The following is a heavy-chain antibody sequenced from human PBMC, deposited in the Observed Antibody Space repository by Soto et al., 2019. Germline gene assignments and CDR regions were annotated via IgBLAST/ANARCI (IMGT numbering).Heavy chain of an antibody. CDR2: IYTSGST. Sequence: SETLSLTCTVSGGSISSYYWSWIRQPAGKGLEWIGRIYTSGSTNYNPSLKSRVTMSVDTSKNQFSLKLSSVTAADTAVYYCAREQYSYGSYYYYYGMDVWGQGTTVTVSS. J-gene: IGHJ6*02. CDR3: AREQYSYGSYYYYYGMDV. D-gene: IGHD5-18*01. CDR1: GGSISSYY. V-gene: IGHV4-4*07.